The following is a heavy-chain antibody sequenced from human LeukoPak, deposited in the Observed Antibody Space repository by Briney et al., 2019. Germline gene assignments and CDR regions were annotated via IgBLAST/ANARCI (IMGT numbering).Heavy chain of an antibody. CDR3: ARDLHPYYSSRTEFDAFDI. V-gene: IGHV4-39*07. CDR2: IYYSGST. CDR1: GGSISSSSYY. J-gene: IGHJ3*02. Sequence: SETLSLTCTVSGGSISSSSYYWGWMRQPPGKGLEWIGSIYYSGSTYYNPSLKSRVTISVDTSKNQFSLKLSSVTAADTAVYYCARDLHPYYSSRTEFDAFDIWGQGTMVTVSS. D-gene: IGHD6-13*01.